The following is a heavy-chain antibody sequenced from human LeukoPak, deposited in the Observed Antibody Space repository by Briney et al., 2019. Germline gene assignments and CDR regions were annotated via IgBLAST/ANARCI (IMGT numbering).Heavy chain of an antibody. CDR2: ISYDGYTK. J-gene: IGHJ5*02. CDR1: GFTFSSYG. V-gene: IGHV3-30*18. CDR3: AKDSGAMIVVVANWFDP. Sequence: GGSLRLSCAASGFTFSSYGMHWVRQAPGKGLEWVAVISYDGYTKYYTDSVKGRFTISRDNSKNTLYLQMNSLRAEDTAVYYCAKDSGAMIVVVANWFDPWGQGTLVTVSS. D-gene: IGHD3-22*01.